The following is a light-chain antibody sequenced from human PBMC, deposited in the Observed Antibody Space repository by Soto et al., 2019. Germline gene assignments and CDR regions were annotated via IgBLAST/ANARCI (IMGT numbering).Light chain of an antibody. V-gene: IGLV2-11*01. CDR2: DVS. Sequence: HSALTQPRSVSGSPGQSVTISCTGTSSDVGNFDYVSWYQHHPGKAPRLILYDVSKRPSGVPDRFSGSKSGNTASLTISGLLGEDETEYFCCAYAGGPWVFGGGTKLTVL. CDR1: SSDVGNFDY. CDR3: CAYAGGPWV. J-gene: IGLJ3*02.